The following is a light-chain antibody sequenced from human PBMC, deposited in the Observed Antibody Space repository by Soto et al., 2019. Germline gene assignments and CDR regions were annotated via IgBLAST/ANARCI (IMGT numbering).Light chain of an antibody. V-gene: IGKV1-39*01. CDR3: QQSYSTPT. J-gene: IGKJ1*01. CDR2: AAS. Sequence: DIQMTQSPSSLSASVGDRVTITCRASQSISSYLNWYQQKPGKAPKLLIYAASRLQSGAPSRFSGSGSGTACTPTISSLRPEDFATYYCQQSYSTPTFGQGTKVEIK. CDR1: QSISSY.